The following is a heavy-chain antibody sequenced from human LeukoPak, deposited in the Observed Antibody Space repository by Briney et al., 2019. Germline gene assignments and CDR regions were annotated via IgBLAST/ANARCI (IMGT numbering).Heavy chain of an antibody. V-gene: IGHV3-21*03. CDR1: AFTFSDYT. D-gene: IGHD3-10*02. CDR3: TATFERDDY. CDR2: ISRRSSYI. Sequence: GGSLRLSCAASAFTFSDYTMTWVRQAPGKGLEWLSSISRRSSYIYYADSLKGRLTISRDNAKNSVYLQMDSLRAEDTAVYYCTATFERDDYWGQGTLVTVSS. J-gene: IGHJ4*02.